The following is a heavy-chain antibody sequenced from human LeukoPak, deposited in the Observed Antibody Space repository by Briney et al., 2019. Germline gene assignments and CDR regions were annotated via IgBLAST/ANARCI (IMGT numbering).Heavy chain of an antibody. Sequence: GGSLRLSCAASGFTFSSYSMNWVRQAPGKGLEWVSYISSSSSTIYYADSVKGRFTISRDNAKNSLYLQMNSLRDEDTAVYYCARAPTYYYDSSGYYGWWGQGTLVTVSS. CDR1: GFTFSSYS. D-gene: IGHD3-22*01. CDR2: ISSSSSTI. J-gene: IGHJ4*02. V-gene: IGHV3-48*02. CDR3: ARAPTYYYDSSGYYGW.